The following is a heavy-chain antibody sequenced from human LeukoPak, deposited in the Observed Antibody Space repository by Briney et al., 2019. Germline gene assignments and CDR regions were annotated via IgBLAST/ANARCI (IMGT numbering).Heavy chain of an antibody. CDR2: INHSGST. Sequence: PSETLSLTCAVYGGSFSGYYWSWIRQPPGKGLEWIGEINHSGSTNYNPSLKSRVTISVDTSKNQFSLKLSSVTAADTAVYYCAGTYYDFWSGYLYYFDYWGQGTLVTVSS. J-gene: IGHJ4*02. CDR3: AGTYYDFWSGYLYYFDY. CDR1: GGSFSGYY. V-gene: IGHV4-34*01. D-gene: IGHD3-3*01.